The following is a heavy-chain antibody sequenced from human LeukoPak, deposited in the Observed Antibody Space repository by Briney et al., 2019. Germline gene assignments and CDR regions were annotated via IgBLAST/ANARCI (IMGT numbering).Heavy chain of an antibody. D-gene: IGHD4-17*01. CDR1: GFTFSSYA. Sequence: EGSLRLSCAASGFTFSSYAMSWVRQAPGKGPEWVSAISGSGGSTYYSDSVKGRFTISRDNSKNTLYLQMNSLRAEDTAVYYCAKDPKTTVTGAVDYWGQGTLVTVSS. CDR2: ISGSGGST. CDR3: AKDPKTTVTGAVDY. J-gene: IGHJ4*02. V-gene: IGHV3-23*01.